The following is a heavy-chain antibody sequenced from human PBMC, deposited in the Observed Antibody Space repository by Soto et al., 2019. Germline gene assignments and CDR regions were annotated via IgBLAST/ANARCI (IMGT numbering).Heavy chain of an antibody. CDR3: ARDYRGGMVRGVTAFDI. CDR1: GYTFTSYG. Sequence: ASVKVSCKASGYTFTSYGISWVRQAPGQGLEWMGWISAYNGNTNYAQKLQGRVTMTTDTSTSTAYMELRSLRSDDTAVDYCARDYRGGMVRGVTAFDIWGQGTMVTVSS. CDR2: ISAYNGNT. J-gene: IGHJ3*02. D-gene: IGHD3-10*01. V-gene: IGHV1-18*01.